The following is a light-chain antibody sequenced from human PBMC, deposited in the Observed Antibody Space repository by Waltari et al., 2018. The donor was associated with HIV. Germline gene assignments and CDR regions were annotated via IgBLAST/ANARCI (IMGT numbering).Light chain of an antibody. V-gene: IGKV3-15*01. CDR3: QQYENWPPIT. CDR2: GAS. J-gene: IGKJ5*01. CDR1: QSVNYN. Sequence: IVMTQSPPPLSVSPGERVTLSCRASQSVNYNLAWYQQKPGQAPRLLIYGASGRAASIPARFSGSGSGTEFTLTISSLQSEDFAVYYCQQYENWPPITFGQGTRLEIK.